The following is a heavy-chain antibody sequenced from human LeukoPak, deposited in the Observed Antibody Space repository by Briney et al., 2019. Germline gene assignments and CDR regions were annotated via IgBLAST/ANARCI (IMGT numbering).Heavy chain of an antibody. J-gene: IGHJ4*02. CDR3: ASPLIFRLHY. V-gene: IGHV3-74*01. Sequence: PGGSLRLSCAASGFTFSSHWMHWVRQAPGKGLVWVSRINGDGSRTTYADSVKGRFTISRDNAKNTLYLQMNSLRAEDTAVYYCASPLIFRLHYWGQGTLVTVSS. D-gene: IGHD3/OR15-3a*01. CDR2: INGDGSRT. CDR1: GFTFSSHW.